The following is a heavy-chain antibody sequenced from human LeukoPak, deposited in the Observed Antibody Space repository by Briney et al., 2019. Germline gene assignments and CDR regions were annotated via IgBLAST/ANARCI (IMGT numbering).Heavy chain of an antibody. Sequence: GGSLRLSCAASGFAFCGDNMNWVRPAPGKGLEWVSFIGTSGSYIKYADSVKGRFTISRDNAKNSLYLLMNSLRAEDTAMYFCARDRAIDIRAYDIWGQGTMVTVSS. D-gene: IGHD5-12*01. V-gene: IGHV3-21*01. CDR1: GFAFCGDN. J-gene: IGHJ3*02. CDR2: IGTSGSYI. CDR3: ARDRAIDIRAYDI.